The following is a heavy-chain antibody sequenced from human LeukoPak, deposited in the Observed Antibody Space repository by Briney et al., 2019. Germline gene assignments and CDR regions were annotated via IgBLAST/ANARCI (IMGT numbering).Heavy chain of an antibody. CDR1: GGSFSGYY. CDR2: INHSGST. CDR3: ARRGYSYGYSGYYYYGMDV. D-gene: IGHD5-18*01. J-gene: IGHJ6*02. V-gene: IGHV4-34*01. Sequence: PSETLSLTCAVYGGSFSGYYWSWIRQPPGKGLEWIGEINHSGSTNYNPSLKSRVTISVDTSKNQFSLKLSSVTAADTAVYYCARRGYSYGYSGYYYYGMDVWGQGTTVTVSS.